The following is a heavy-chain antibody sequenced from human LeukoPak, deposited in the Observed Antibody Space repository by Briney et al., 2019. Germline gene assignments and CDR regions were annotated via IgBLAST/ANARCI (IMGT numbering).Heavy chain of an antibody. V-gene: IGHV4-39*01. Sequence: SETLSLTCTVSGGSISSSSYYWGWILQPPGKGLEWIVSIYYSGSTYYNPSLKSRVTISVDTSKNQFSLKLSFVTAADTAVYYCARHYDWTRAGDAFDIWGQGTMVTVSS. CDR3: ARHYDWTRAGDAFDI. J-gene: IGHJ3*02. CDR2: IYYSGST. D-gene: IGHD1-20*01. CDR1: GGSISSSSYY.